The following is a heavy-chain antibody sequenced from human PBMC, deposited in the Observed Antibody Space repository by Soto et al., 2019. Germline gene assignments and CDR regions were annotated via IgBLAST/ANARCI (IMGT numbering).Heavy chain of an antibody. D-gene: IGHD3-16*02. V-gene: IGHV4-31*03. CDR1: GGSISSGGWY. J-gene: IGHJ4*02. CDR2: IYYSGST. CDR3: ASYVWGSYRSIDY. Sequence: QVQLQESGPGLVKPSQTLSLTCTVSGGSISSGGWYWSWIRQHPGKGLEWIGYIYYSGSTYYNPSLQSRVTISVETSKNQYSLKLSSVTAADPAVYYCASYVWGSYRSIDYWGQGALVTVSS.